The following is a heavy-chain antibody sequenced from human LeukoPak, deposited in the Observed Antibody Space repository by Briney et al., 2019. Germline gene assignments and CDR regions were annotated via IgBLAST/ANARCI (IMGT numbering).Heavy chain of an antibody. Sequence: GGSLRLSCAASGFTFTTYWMHWVRQAPGKGLVWVSHINSDGSITSYADSVKGRFTISRDNAKNTLYLQMNSLRAEDTAVYYCARDAVDTANAVWGQGTTVTASS. D-gene: IGHD5-18*01. CDR1: GFTFTTYW. J-gene: IGHJ6*02. V-gene: IGHV3-74*01. CDR3: ARDAVDTANAV. CDR2: INSDGSIT.